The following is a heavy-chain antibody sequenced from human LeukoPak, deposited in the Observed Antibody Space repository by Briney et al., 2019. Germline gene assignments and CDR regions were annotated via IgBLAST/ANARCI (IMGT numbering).Heavy chain of an antibody. D-gene: IGHD6-19*01. V-gene: IGHV3-48*04. Sequence: PGGSLRLSCAASGFTFSSYSMNWVRQAPGKGLEWVSYISSSSSTIYYADSVKGRFTISRDNAKNSLYLQMNSLRAEDTAVYYCARAWLERWGDYWGQGTLVTVSS. CDR2: ISSSSSTI. J-gene: IGHJ4*02. CDR1: GFTFSSYS. CDR3: ARAWLERWGDY.